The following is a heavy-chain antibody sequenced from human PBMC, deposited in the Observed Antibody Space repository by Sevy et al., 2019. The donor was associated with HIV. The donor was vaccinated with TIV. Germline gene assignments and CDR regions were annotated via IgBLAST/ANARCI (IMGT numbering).Heavy chain of an antibody. V-gene: IGHV3-23*01. CDR2: ISGSGGRT. J-gene: IGHJ4*02. CDR3: AKSLGPGFDY. Sequence: GGSLRLSCAASGFTFSSYAMSWVRQAPGKGLEWVSAISGSGGRTYYADSVKGRFIISRDNSKNTLYLQMNRLRAEDTAVYYCAKSLGPGFDYWGQGTLVTVSS. CDR1: GFTFSSYA.